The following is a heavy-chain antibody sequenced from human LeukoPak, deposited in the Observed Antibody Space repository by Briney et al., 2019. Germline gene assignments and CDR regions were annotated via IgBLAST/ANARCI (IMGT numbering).Heavy chain of an antibody. CDR2: INHSGST. D-gene: IGHD6-19*01. J-gene: IGHJ5*02. Sequence: PSETLSLTCTVSDDSITMYYWTWIRQPPGKGLEWIGEINHSGSTNYNPSLKSRVTISVDTSKNQFSLKLSSVIAADTAVYYCARGRWAVAAPGWFDPWGQGTLVTVSS. V-gene: IGHV4-34*01. CDR1: DDSITMYY. CDR3: ARGRWAVAAPGWFDP.